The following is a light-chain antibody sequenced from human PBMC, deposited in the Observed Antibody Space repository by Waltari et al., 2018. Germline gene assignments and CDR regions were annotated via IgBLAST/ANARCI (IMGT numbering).Light chain of an antibody. CDR3: QQSYSTLT. J-gene: IGKJ4*01. V-gene: IGKV1-39*01. Sequence: IPSRANKSICSYLNCIQQKPGKAPKLLIYAASSLQSGVPSRFSGSGSGTDFTLTISSLQPEDFATYYCQQSYSTLTFGGGTKVEIK. CDR2: AAS. CDR1: KSICSY.